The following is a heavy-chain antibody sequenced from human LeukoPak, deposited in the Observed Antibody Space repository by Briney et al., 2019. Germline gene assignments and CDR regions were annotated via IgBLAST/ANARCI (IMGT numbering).Heavy chain of an antibody. CDR3: AMDYSSSGLDY. D-gene: IGHD6-6*01. Sequence: PGGSLRLSCAASGFTFSSYWTSWVRQAPGKGLEWVANIKQDGSEKYYVDSVKGRFTISRDNAKNSLYLQMNSPRAEDTAVYYCAMDYSSSGLDYWGQGTLVTVSS. CDR2: IKQDGSEK. J-gene: IGHJ4*02. CDR1: GFTFSSYW. V-gene: IGHV3-7*04.